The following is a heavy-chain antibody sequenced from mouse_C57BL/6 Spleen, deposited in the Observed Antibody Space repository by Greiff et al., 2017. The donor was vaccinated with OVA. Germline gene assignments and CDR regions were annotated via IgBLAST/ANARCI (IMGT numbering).Heavy chain of an antibody. CDR3: ARRAQATGGYFDY. D-gene: IGHD3-2*02. Sequence: VQLQQSGPELVKPGASVKMSCKASGYTFTDYNMHWVKQSHGKSLEWIGYINPNNGGTSYNQKFKGKATLTVNKSSSTAYMELRSLTSEDSAVYYCARRAQATGGYFDYWGQGTTLTVSS. CDR2: INPNNGGT. J-gene: IGHJ2*01. CDR1: GYTFTDYN. V-gene: IGHV1-22*01.